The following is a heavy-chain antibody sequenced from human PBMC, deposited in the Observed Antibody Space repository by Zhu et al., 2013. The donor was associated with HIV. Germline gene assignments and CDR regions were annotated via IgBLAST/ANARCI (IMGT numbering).Heavy chain of an antibody. CDR1: GYTFTSYA. J-gene: IGHJ1*01. V-gene: IGHV1-3*01. CDR3: ARVGYSSSWRAEYFQH. CDR2: INAGNGNT. Sequence: QVQLVQSGAEVKKPGASVKVSCKASGYTFTSYAMHWVRQAPGQRLEWMGWINAGNGNTKYSQKFQGRVTITRDTSASTAYMELSSLRSEDTAVYYCARVGYSSSWRAEYFQHWGQGTLVTVSS. D-gene: IGHD6-13*01.